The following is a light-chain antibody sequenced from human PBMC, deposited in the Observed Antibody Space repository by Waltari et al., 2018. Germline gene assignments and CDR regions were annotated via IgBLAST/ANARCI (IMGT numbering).Light chain of an antibody. Sequence: DIQMTQSPSSLSASIGDRLTITCQASEDINNYLNWYQQKPGKAPKLLIYDASNLQVGVPSRFSGGGSGTDFTFTISSLQPGDIATYYCQQHDNLPLTFGGGTKVEIK. J-gene: IGKJ4*01. V-gene: IGKV1-33*01. CDR3: QQHDNLPLT. CDR2: DAS. CDR1: EDINNY.